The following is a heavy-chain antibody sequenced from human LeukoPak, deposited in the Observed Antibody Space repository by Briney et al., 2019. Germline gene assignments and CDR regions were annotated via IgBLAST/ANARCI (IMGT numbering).Heavy chain of an antibody. CDR1: GFTFSSYG. J-gene: IGHJ3*02. CDR3: AKVGGSYYLDAFDI. V-gene: IGHV3-9*01. Sequence: GGSLRLSCAASGFTFSSYGMHWVRQAPGKGLEWVSGISWNSGSIGYADSVKGRFTISRDNAKNSLYLQMNSLRAEDTALYYCAKVGGSYYLDAFDIWGQGTMVTVSS. D-gene: IGHD1-26*01. CDR2: ISWNSGSI.